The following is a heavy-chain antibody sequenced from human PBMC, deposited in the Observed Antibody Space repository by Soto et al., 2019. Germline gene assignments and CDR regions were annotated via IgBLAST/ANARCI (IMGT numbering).Heavy chain of an antibody. CDR3: ARARREAYKQYFES. J-gene: IGHJ4*02. D-gene: IGHD1-1*01. Sequence: AETLSLTCAASGVSINYYVWSWIRQTPGKGLDWVGSICFSGTTYSTPSLKGRFAISGDKSENHLYLHMNSVRSEDTAVYFCARARREAYKQYFESWGQGTLVTVSS. V-gene: IGHV4-59*01. CDR2: ICFSGTT. CDR1: GVSINYYV.